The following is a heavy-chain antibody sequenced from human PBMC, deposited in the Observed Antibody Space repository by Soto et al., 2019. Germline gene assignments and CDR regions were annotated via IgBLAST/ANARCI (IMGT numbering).Heavy chain of an antibody. CDR1: GYSFTSYG. D-gene: IGHD3-10*01. Sequence: QVQLVQSGVEVKKPGASVKVSCKASGYSFTSYGISWVRQAPGQGLEWMGWISGHNGNTRYAQKLQGRVTMTTDTSPSTGYTELRSLESDDTVVYYCARVADYYGTGSYFRHDYWGQGSLVTVSS. V-gene: IGHV1-18*01. J-gene: IGHJ4*02. CDR3: ARVADYYGTGSYFRHDY. CDR2: ISGHNGNT.